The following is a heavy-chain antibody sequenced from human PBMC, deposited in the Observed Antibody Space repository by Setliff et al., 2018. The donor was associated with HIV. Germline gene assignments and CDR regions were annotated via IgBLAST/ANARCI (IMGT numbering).Heavy chain of an antibody. D-gene: IGHD3-9*01. Sequence: PGGSLRLSCAASGFTFSSYWMTWVRQAPGRGLEYVAGMNRDGSEKGYADSVKGRFSISSDNAKNSLYLQMNSLRAEDTAVYYCARDNGRYFDRGWCDPWGQGALVTVSS. CDR2: MNRDGSEK. V-gene: IGHV3-7*01. CDR3: ARDNGRYFDRGWCDP. J-gene: IGHJ5*02. CDR1: GFTFSSYW.